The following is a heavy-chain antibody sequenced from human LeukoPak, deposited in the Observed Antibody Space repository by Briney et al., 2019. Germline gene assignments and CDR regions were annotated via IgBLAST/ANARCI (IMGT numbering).Heavy chain of an antibody. CDR3: ANGGNSGSYFED. V-gene: IGHV4-4*07. Sequence: SETLSLTWTVSGASLDIYYGRWVRQPAGEGLEWVGRMYTRGRTQYSPSLESRPTMSVDTSKTHFTLKLTSVTAADTAVYSCANGGNSGSYFEDWGQGALVTVSS. J-gene: IGHJ4*01. CDR2: MYTRGRT. D-gene: IGHD1-26*01. CDR1: GASLDIYY.